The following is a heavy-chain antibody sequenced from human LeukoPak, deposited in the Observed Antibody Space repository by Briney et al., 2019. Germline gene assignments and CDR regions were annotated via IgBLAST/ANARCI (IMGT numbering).Heavy chain of an antibody. D-gene: IGHD6-19*01. J-gene: IGHJ4*02. CDR2: ISDSGGST. V-gene: IGHV3-23*01. CDR1: GFTFSSYG. CDR3: AKDLSFWQWLGYYFDY. Sequence: HPGGSLRLSCAASGFTFSSYGMSWVRQAPGKGLEWVSDISDSGGSTYYADSVKGRLTISRDNSKNTLYLQMNSLRAEDTAVYYCAKDLSFWQWLGYYFDYWGQGTLVTVSS.